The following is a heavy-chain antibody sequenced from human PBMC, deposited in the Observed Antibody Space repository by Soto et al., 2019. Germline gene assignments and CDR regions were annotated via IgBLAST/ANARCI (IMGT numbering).Heavy chain of an antibody. V-gene: IGHV3-30*18. CDR3: AKDQGIAASHGID. CDR1: GFTFNNYG. D-gene: IGHD6-13*01. J-gene: IGHJ3*01. CDR2: ISNDGSDK. Sequence: VQLVESGGGVVQPGRSLRLSCAASGFTFNNYGMLWVRQAPGKGLEWVATISNDGSDKYYADSVKGRLTISRDNSKNTVYLQMNSLRAEDTAVYYCAKDQGIAASHGIDWGQGTMVTVSS.